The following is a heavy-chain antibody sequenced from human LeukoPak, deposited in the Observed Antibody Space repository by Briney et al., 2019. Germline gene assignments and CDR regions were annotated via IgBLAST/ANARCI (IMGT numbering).Heavy chain of an antibody. D-gene: IGHD6-19*01. Sequence: SETLSLTCTVSGGSISSSSYYWGWIRQPPGKGLEWIGSIYYSGSTYYNPSLKSRVTISVDTSKNQFSLKLSSVTAADTAVYYCARRISIAVAGTGGDYRGQGTLVTVSS. V-gene: IGHV4-39*01. J-gene: IGHJ4*02. CDR2: IYYSGST. CDR1: GGSISSSSYY. CDR3: ARRISIAVAGTGGDY.